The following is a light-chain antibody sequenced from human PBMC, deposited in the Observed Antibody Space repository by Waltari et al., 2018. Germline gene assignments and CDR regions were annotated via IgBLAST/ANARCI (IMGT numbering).Light chain of an antibody. CDR2: GAS. J-gene: IGKJ1*01. V-gene: IGKV3-15*01. CDR3: QHYSNWPPWT. Sequence: ELVMTQSPATLSVSPGDRATLPCRASQSISINLAWYQHKPGQAPRLLIYGASTRATGIPSRFSGSGSGTEFTLTISSLQSEDFAVYYCQHYSNWPPWTFGQGTKVEMK. CDR1: QSISIN.